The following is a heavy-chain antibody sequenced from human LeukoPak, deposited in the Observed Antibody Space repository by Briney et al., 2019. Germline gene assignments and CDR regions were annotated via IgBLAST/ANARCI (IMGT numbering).Heavy chain of an antibody. CDR2: ISSSSSYI. CDR1: GFTFSSYS. CDR3: AKDRGSGTTYYYYMDV. J-gene: IGHJ6*03. Sequence: PGGSLRLSCAASGFTFSSYSMNWVRQAPGKGLEWVSSISSSSSYIYYADSVKGRFTISRDNAKNTLYLQMNSLRAEDTAVYYCAKDRGSGTTYYYYMDVWGKGTTVTISS. V-gene: IGHV3-21*01. D-gene: IGHD1-1*01.